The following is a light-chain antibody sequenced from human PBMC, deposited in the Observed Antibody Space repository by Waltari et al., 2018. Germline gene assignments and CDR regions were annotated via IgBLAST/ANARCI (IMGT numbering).Light chain of an antibody. CDR1: SLRSYY. J-gene: IGLJ2*01. Sequence: SSNLTQDPAVSVAMGQTVGITCQGESLRSYYARGYQQRPGQAPILVIYDKNNRPSGVPDRFSGSSSHNTGSLTITGAQAEDEASYYCHSRDASGVAGSFGGGTKLTVL. V-gene: IGLV3-19*01. CDR3: HSRDASGVAGS. CDR2: DKN.